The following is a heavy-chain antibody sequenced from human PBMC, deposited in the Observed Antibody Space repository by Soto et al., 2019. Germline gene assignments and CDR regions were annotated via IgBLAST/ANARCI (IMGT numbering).Heavy chain of an antibody. D-gene: IGHD2-15*01. CDR3: ATNGDCSRGICYWHVEY. CDR2: ISASGGDT. Sequence: EVHLQGSGGGLVQPGGSLRLSCAASGFNFNYYAMNWFRRAPGKGLEWVSAISASGGDTYYADSVKGRFTISRDNSKNTQSLQMNSLRAEDTAVYYCATNGDCSRGICYWHVEYWGQGILVTVSS. CDR1: GFNFNYYA. J-gene: IGHJ4*02. V-gene: IGHV3-23*01.